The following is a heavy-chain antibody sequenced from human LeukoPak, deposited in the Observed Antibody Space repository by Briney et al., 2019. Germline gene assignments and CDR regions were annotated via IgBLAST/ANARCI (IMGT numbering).Heavy chain of an antibody. CDR2: ISSSGRNI. D-gene: IGHD4-23*01. J-gene: IGHJ4*02. V-gene: IGHV3-11*01. CDR1: GFPFIDYY. Sequence: GALLLSCAASGFPFIDYYTSWIRQAPGKGLEGGSYISSSGRNIYYADSVKGRFTISRDNAKNSLYLQMNTLRAEDTAVYYCAGDYGGTQFDHWGQGTLVTVSS. CDR3: AGDYGGTQFDH.